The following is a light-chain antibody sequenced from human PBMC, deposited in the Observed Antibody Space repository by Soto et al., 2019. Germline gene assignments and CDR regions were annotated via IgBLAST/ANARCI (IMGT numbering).Light chain of an antibody. CDR3: QQYNKWPLT. CDR2: GAS. CDR1: QSVSSY. Sequence: EIVFTQSPATLSLSPGERATLSCRASQSVSSYLAWYQQKPGQAPRLLIYGASTRATGIPARFSGSGYGTEFTLTISSLQSEDFAVYYCQQYNKWPLTFGGGTKVDIK. V-gene: IGKV3-15*01. J-gene: IGKJ4*01.